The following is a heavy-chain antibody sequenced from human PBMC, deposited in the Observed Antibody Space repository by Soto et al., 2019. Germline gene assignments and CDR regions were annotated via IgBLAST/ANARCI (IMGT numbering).Heavy chain of an antibody. V-gene: IGHV4-39*01. Sequence: SETLSLTCTVSGGSLSSSSYYWGWIRQPPGKGLEWIGSIYYSGSTYYNPSLKSRVTISVDTSKNQFSLKLSSVTAADTAVYYCARHPNYDFWAVDDYWGQGTLVTVSS. J-gene: IGHJ4*02. D-gene: IGHD3-3*01. CDR3: ARHPNYDFWAVDDY. CDR2: IYYSGST. CDR1: GGSLSSSSYY.